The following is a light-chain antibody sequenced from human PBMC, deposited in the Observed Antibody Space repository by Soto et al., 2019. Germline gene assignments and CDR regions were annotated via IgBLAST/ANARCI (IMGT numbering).Light chain of an antibody. CDR1: QSVSSNY. CDR2: AAS. V-gene: IGKV3-20*01. CDR3: QQYDGSPRT. Sequence: EIVLTQSPGTLYLSPGERATLSCRASQSVSSNYLAWYQQKRGQAPRLLIYAASARATGIPDRFSGSGSGTDFTLTITRLEPEDFAVYHCQQYDGSPRTFGQGTKVEIK. J-gene: IGKJ1*01.